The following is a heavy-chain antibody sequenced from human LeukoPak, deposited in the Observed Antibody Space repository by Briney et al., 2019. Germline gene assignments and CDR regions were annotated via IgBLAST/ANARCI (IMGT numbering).Heavy chain of an antibody. J-gene: IGHJ6*02. CDR1: GFTFSSYG. CDR3: ARANDYSNSLPYYYYCYGMDV. V-gene: IGHV3-33*01. D-gene: IGHD4-11*01. Sequence: GGSLRLSCAASGFTFSSYGMHWVRQAPGKGLEWVAVIWYDGSNKYYADSVKGRFTISRDNSKNTLYLQMNSLRAEDTAVYYCARANDYSNSLPYYYYCYGMDVWGQGTTVTVSS. CDR2: IWYDGSNK.